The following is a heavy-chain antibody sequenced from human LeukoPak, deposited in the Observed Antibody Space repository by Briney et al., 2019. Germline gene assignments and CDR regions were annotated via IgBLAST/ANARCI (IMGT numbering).Heavy chain of an antibody. Sequence: ASVKVSCKASGYTFTSYGISWVRQAPGQGLEWMGWISAYNGNTNYAQKLQGRVTMTTDTSTSTAYMELRSLRSDDTAVYYCARETPVYYDSSGYSYYYYYMDVWGKGTTLTVSS. D-gene: IGHD3-22*01. CDR1: GYTFTSYG. J-gene: IGHJ6*03. V-gene: IGHV1-18*01. CDR3: ARETPVYYDSSGYSYYYYYMDV. CDR2: ISAYNGNT.